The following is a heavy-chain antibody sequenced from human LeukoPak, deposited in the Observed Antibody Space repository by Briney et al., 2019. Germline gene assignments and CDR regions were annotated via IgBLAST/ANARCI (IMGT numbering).Heavy chain of an antibody. CDR2: IIPIFATA. CDR3: ARGGAAIPDYYYYYMDV. V-gene: IGHV1-69*05. D-gene: IGHD2-2*01. Sequence: SVKVSCKASGGTFSSYAISWVRQAPGQGLGWMGGIIPIFATANYAQKFQGRVTITTDESTSTAYMELSSLRSEDTAVYYCARGGAAIPDYYYYYMDVWGKGTTVTVSS. CDR1: GGTFSSYA. J-gene: IGHJ6*03.